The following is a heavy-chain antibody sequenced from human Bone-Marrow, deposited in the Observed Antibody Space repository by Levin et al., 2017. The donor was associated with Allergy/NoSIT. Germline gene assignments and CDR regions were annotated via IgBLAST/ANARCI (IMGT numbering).Heavy chain of an antibody. Sequence: NPSETLSLTCTVSGASISSFYWSWIRQPPGKGLEWIGCIYYSGSTNYSPSLKSRVSMSADMSRNQVYLTMSSVTAADTAVYYCARQAVPAAMNGFDSWGQGTLVTVSS. CDR2: IYYSGST. CDR3: ARQAVPAAMNGFDS. V-gene: IGHV4-59*08. D-gene: IGHD2-2*01. CDR1: GASISSFY. J-gene: IGHJ5*01.